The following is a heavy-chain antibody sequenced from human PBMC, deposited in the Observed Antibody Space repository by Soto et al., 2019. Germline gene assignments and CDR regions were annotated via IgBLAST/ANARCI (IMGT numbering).Heavy chain of an antibody. D-gene: IGHD6-19*01. J-gene: IGHJ4*02. Sequence: GGSLRLSCSGSGVTFSSYSMHCVRHAPGKGLEFVSVIRNNGISKYYADSVKGRFTISRDNSKNTLSLQMRSLRPEDRAVYYCANGGTSLSSARSDSWGLGT. CDR2: IRNNGISK. CDR3: ANGGTSLSSARSDS. V-gene: IGHV3-64D*06. CDR1: GVTFSSYS.